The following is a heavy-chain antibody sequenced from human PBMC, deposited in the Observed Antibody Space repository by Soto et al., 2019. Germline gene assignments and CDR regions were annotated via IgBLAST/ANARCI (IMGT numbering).Heavy chain of an antibody. CDR1: GFTFSSYG. D-gene: IGHD6-19*01. CDR2: IWHDGGNK. J-gene: IGHJ4*02. Sequence: QVQLVESGGGVVQPGRSLRLSCAASGFTFSSYGMHWVRQAPGKGLEWVAFIWHDGGNKFYAESVKGRFTISRDNSKNSLYLRMDSLRAEDTAVYYCARGDGTGLYNSGWSPRYWGQGTLVTVSS. CDR3: ARGDGTGLYNSGWSPRY. V-gene: IGHV3-33*01.